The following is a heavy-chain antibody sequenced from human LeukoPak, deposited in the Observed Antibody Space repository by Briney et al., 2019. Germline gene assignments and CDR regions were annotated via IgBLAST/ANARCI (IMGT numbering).Heavy chain of an antibody. CDR2: IRYDGSNK. D-gene: IGHD4-17*01. CDR1: GFTFSSYG. J-gene: IGHJ4*02. V-gene: IGHV3-30*02. Sequence: GGSLRLSCAASGFTFSSYGVHWVRQAPGKGLEWVAFIRYDGSNKYYADSVKGRFTISRDNSKNTLYLQMNSLRAEDTAVYYCAKTASYGVQPYYFDYWGQGTLVTVSS. CDR3: AKTASYGVQPYYFDY.